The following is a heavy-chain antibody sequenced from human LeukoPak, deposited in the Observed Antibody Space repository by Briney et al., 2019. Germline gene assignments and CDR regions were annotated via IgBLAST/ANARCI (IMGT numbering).Heavy chain of an antibody. CDR1: GGSFSGYY. V-gene: IGHV4-34*01. CDR3: ASVRRGFGESSKYYSYYYMDV. CDR2: INHSGST. Sequence: SETLSLTCAVYGGSFSGYYWSWIRQPPGKGLEWIGEINHSGSTNYNPSLKSRVTISVDTSKNQFSLKLSSVTAADTAVYYCASVRRGFGESSKYYSYYYMDVWGNGTTVPIS. D-gene: IGHD3-10*01. J-gene: IGHJ6*03.